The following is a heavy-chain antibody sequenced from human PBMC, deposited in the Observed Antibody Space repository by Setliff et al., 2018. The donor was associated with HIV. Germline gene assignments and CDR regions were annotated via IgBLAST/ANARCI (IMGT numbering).Heavy chain of an antibody. CDR3: ARSIYGSGSYPLDY. D-gene: IGHD3-10*01. CDR2: IYYTGST. V-gene: IGHV4-4*07. CDR1: GGSISYYH. Sequence: LSLTCSVSGGSISYYHLSWIRQPAGKGLEWIGRIYYTGSTDYNPSLKSRLTMSVDTSKNQFSLKLSSVTAADTAVYFCARSIYGSGSYPLDYWGQGILVTVSS. J-gene: IGHJ4*02.